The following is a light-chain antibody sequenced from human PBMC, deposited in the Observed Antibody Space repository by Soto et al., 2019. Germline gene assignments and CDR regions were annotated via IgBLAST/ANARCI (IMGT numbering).Light chain of an antibody. CDR2: GAS. CDR3: QQYNNWPPWT. V-gene: IGKV3-15*01. CDR1: QSVSSN. Sequence: EIVMTQSPATLSVSPGERATLSCRASQSVSSNLAWYQQKPGQAPRLLIYGASTTYTGIPARFSGSGSGTEFTLTISSLQSEYFAVYYCQQYNNWPPWTFGQGTKVEIK. J-gene: IGKJ1*01.